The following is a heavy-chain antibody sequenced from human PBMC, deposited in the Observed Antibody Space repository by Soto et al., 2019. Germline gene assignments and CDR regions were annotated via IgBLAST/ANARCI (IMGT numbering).Heavy chain of an antibody. D-gene: IGHD3-16*01. CDR2: IYWDDDK. CDR3: AHRQRTFHFDY. J-gene: IGHJ4*02. Sequence: KESGPTLVKPTQTLTLTCTFSGFSLSSSGVGVGWIRQPPGKALEWLALIYWDDDKRYSPSLKSRLTITEDTSKNQVVLTMTNMDPVDTATYYCAHRQRTFHFDYWGQGTLVTVSS. CDR1: GFSLSSSGVG. V-gene: IGHV2-5*02.